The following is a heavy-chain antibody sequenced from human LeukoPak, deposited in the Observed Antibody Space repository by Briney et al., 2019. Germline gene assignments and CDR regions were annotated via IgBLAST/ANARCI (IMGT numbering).Heavy chain of an antibody. J-gene: IGHJ4*02. CDR2: IYHNGNT. V-gene: IGHV4-30-2*01. CDR3: ARGYNVGSFDY. D-gene: IGHD5-24*01. CDR1: GGSISSGGNS. Sequence: SQTLSLTCAVSGGSISSGGNSWNWIRQPPGKGLEWIGYIYHNGNTYYNPSLKSRVTISVERSKNQFSLKLSSVTAADTAVYYCARGYNVGSFDYWGQGTLVTVSP.